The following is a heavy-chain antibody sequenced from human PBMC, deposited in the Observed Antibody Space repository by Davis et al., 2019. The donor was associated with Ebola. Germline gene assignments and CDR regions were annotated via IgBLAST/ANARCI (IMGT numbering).Heavy chain of an antibody. CDR2: ISGSGHST. V-gene: IGHV3-23*01. D-gene: IGHD6-13*01. Sequence: GGSLRLSCAASGFTFSSYAMSWVRQAPGKGLEWVSAISGSGHSTYYADSVKGRFTISRDNAKNSLYLQMNSLRAEDTAVYYCARVREYSSSSYYYYYGMDVWGQGTTVTVSS. CDR3: ARVREYSSSSYYYYYGMDV. J-gene: IGHJ6*02. CDR1: GFTFSSYA.